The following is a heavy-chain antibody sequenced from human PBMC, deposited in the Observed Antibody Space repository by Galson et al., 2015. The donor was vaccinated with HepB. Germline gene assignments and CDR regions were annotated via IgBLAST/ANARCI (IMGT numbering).Heavy chain of an antibody. V-gene: IGHV3-33*01. J-gene: IGHJ4*02. Sequence: SRRLSCTASGFTFINYVLHWVRQAPGQGPEWVAVIWYDGRNKYYADSVRARFTITRDNSTNTLYLQMDSLRAEDTAVYYCARVRSPYYDFWSGPGYWGQGTLVTVSS. CDR2: IWYDGRNK. CDR3: ARVRSPYYDFWSGPGY. CDR1: GFTFINYV. D-gene: IGHD3-3*01.